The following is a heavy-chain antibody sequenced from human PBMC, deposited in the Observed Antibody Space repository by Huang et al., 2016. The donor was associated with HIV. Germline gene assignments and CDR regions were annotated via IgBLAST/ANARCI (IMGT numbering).Heavy chain of an antibody. V-gene: IGHV3-72*01. Sequence: EVQLVESGGGLVQPGGSLRLSCAASGFTFSDHYMDWVRQAPGKVLEWVGRSRNKGRSYTTEYAASVKGRFTISRDDSETSLYLQMNSLRTEDSAVYYCTGALASDTGMDVWGQGTTVTVSS. CDR2: SRNKGRSYTT. CDR3: TGALASDTGMDV. CDR1: GFTFSDHY. J-gene: IGHJ6*02. D-gene: IGHD6-19*01.